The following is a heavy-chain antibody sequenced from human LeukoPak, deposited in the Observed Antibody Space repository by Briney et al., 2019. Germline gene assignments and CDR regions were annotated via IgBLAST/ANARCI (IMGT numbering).Heavy chain of an antibody. D-gene: IGHD3-16*01. CDR3: AKEYSFGYFDY. Sequence: PGGSLRLSFAASGFTFSGYAMSWVRQAPGKGLEWVSTISGSGGSTYYADSVKGRFTISRDNSKNTLYLQMNSLRAEGTAVYYCAKEYSFGYFDYWGQGTLVTVSS. J-gene: IGHJ4*02. CDR1: GFTFSGYA. V-gene: IGHV3-23*01. CDR2: ISGSGGST.